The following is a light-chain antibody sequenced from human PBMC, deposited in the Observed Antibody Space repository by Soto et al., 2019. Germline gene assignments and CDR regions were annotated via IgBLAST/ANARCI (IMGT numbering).Light chain of an antibody. CDR1: QSISSY. CDR3: QQIYGLPLT. Sequence: DIRMTQSPSSLSASVGDRVTITCRASQSISSYLTWYQHKPGKAPNLLIYPASTLQRGVPSRFSGSGSGTDFTLTISSLQPEDFATYCCQQIYGLPLTFGGGTKVEIK. J-gene: IGKJ4*01. CDR2: PAS. V-gene: IGKV1-39*01.